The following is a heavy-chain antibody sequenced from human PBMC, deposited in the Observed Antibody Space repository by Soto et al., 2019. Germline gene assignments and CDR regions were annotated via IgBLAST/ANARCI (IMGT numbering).Heavy chain of an antibody. CDR2: ISGSGGTT. CDR3: AKWRYCSGGTCYSDH. CDR1: GFTFGTYA. J-gene: IGHJ4*02. Sequence: EVQLLESGGGLVQPGGSLRLSCAASGFTFGTYAMSWVRQAPGKGLEWVSAISGSGGTTYYADSVKGRFTISRDNSKNTLYLQMTSLRSEDTDVYYCAKWRYCSGGTCYSDHWGQGTLVTVSS. V-gene: IGHV3-23*01. D-gene: IGHD2-15*01.